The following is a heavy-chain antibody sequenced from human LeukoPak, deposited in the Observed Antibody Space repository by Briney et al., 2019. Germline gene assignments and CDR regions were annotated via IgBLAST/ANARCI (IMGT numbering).Heavy chain of an antibody. CDR3: ASPLGSGDAFDI. Sequence: GGSLRLSCAASGFTFSSYSMNWVRRAPGKGLEWVSSISSSSSYIYYADSVKGRFTISRDNAKNSLYLQMNSLRAEDTAVYYCASPLGSGDAFDIWGQGTMVTVSS. V-gene: IGHV3-21*01. CDR2: ISSSSSYI. CDR1: GFTFSSYS. D-gene: IGHD3-10*01. J-gene: IGHJ3*02.